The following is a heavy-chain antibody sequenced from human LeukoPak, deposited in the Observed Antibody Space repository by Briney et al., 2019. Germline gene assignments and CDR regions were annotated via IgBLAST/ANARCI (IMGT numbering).Heavy chain of an antibody. V-gene: IGHV4-59*01. CDR1: GGSISSYY. CDR2: IYYSGST. Sequence: PSETLSLTCTVSGGSISSYYWSWIRQPPGKGLEWIGYIYYSGSTNYNPSLKSRVTISVDTSKSQFSLKLSSVTAADTAVYYCARVAAAGTVDAFDIWGQGTMVTVSS. CDR3: ARVAAAGTVDAFDI. D-gene: IGHD6-13*01. J-gene: IGHJ3*02.